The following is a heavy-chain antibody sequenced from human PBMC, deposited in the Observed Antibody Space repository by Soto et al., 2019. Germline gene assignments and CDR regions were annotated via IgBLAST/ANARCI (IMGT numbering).Heavy chain of an antibody. Sequence: PGGSLRLSCAASGFTFSSYAMTWVRQAPGKGLEWVSSITAGGGGTYYADSVKGRFSISRDNSKNTLFLQMNSLRAEDTAVYYCAKGTETYYYGLWGQGTLVTVSS. CDR3: AKGTETYYYGL. J-gene: IGHJ4*02. CDR1: GFTFSSYA. CDR2: ITAGGGGT. D-gene: IGHD3-10*01. V-gene: IGHV3-23*01.